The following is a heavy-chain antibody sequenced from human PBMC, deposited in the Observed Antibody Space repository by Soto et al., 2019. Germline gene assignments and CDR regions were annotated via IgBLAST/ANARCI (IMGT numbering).Heavy chain of an antibody. CDR2: VKPDGSEK. CDR1: GFTFSSYW. D-gene: IGHD3-22*01. J-gene: IGHJ3*02. CDR3: ARGDYYDTSGPFSDAFDI. V-gene: IGHV3-7*02. Sequence: EVQLVESGGGLVQPGGSLRLSCAAAGFTFSSYWMSWVRQAPGKGLEWVANVKPDGSEKWYVDSVKGRFTISRDNAKNSLYLQTNSLRAEDTAVYYCARGDYYDTSGPFSDAFDIWGQGTMVTVSS.